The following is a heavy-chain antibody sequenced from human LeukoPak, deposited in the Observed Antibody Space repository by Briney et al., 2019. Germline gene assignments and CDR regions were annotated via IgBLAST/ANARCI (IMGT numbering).Heavy chain of an antibody. CDR1: GFTFSSYA. CDR3: AKDRYYDSSGYPSFFDY. V-gene: IGHV3-23*01. J-gene: IGHJ4*02. D-gene: IGHD3-22*01. CDR2: ISGSGGST. Sequence: PGGSLRLSCAASGFTFSSYAMSWVRQAPGKGLEWVSAISGSGGSTYYADSVKGRFTISRDNSKNTLYLQMNSLRAEDTAVYYCAKDRYYDSSGYPSFFDYWGQGTLVTVSS.